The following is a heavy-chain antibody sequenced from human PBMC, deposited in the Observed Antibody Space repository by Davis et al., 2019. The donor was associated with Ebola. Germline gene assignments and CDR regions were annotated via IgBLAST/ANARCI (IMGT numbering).Heavy chain of an antibody. CDR1: GFTFDDYA. CDR2: IRSKVHGGTT. CDR3: TRDGGGDYTFDF. J-gene: IGHJ4*02. D-gene: IGHD2-21*02. V-gene: IGHV3-49*03. Sequence: PGGSLRLSCTASGFTFDDYAVSWFRQAPGTGLEWMGFIRSKVHGGTTEYAASVKGRFTISRDDSKSVAYLQMNSLKTEDTAVYYCTRDGGGDYTFDFWGPGTLVTVSS.